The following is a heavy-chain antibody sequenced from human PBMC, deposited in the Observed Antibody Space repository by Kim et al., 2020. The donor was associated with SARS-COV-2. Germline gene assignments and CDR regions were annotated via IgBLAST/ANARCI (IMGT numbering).Heavy chain of an antibody. CDR3: ATHPRQFQTMGGKRGYYYGMDV. CDR2: FDPEDGET. V-gene: IGHV1-24*01. Sequence: ASVKVSCKVAGYTLTELSMHWVRQAPGKGLEWMGGFDPEDGETIYAQRFQGRVTMTEDTSTETAYMELTSLRSEDTAVYYCATHPRQFQTMGGKRGYYYGMDVWGQGTTVTVPS. D-gene: IGHD1-26*01. CDR1: GYTLTELS. J-gene: IGHJ6*02.